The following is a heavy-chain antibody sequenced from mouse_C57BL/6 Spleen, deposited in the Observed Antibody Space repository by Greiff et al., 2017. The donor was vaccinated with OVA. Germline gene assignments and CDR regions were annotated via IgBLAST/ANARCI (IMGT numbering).Heavy chain of an antibody. Sequence: VQLQQSGAELMKPGASVKLSCKATGYTFTGYWIEWVKQRPGHGLEWIGEILPGSGSTNSNEKFKGKATFTADTSSNTAYMQLSSLTTEDSAIYYCARRSYSNYDYWGQGTTLTVSS. CDR1: GYTFTGYW. V-gene: IGHV1-9*01. D-gene: IGHD2-5*01. J-gene: IGHJ2*01. CDR3: ARRSYSNYDY. CDR2: ILPGSGST.